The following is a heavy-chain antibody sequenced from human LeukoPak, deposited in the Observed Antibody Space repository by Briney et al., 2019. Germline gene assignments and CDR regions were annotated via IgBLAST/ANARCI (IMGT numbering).Heavy chain of an antibody. D-gene: IGHD3-22*01. CDR1: GGSISSSSYY. J-gene: IGHJ6*03. V-gene: IGHV4-39*07. Sequence: PSETLSLTCTVSGGSISSSSYYWGWIRQPPGKGLEWIGSIYYSGSTYYNPSLKSRVTISVDTSKNQFSLKLSSVTAADTAVYYCARDNYEADYYYYMDVWGKGTTVTVSS. CDR2: IYYSGST. CDR3: ARDNYEADYYYYMDV.